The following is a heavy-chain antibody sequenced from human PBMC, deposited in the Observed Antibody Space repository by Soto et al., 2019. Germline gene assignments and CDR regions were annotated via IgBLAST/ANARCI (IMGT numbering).Heavy chain of an antibody. J-gene: IGHJ5*02. CDR2: ISYDGSNK. V-gene: IGHV3-30*18. Sequence: QVQLVESGGGVVQPGRSLRLSCAASGFTFSNYGMHWVRQAPGKGLERVAVISYDGSNKYYADSVKGRFSISRDNSKNTLYLQMNSLRAEDTDVYYCAKGDWFDPWGQGTLVTVSS. CDR3: AKGDWFDP. CDR1: GFTFSNYG.